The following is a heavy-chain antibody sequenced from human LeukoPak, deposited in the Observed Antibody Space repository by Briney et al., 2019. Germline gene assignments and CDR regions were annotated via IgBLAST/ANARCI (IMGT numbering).Heavy chain of an antibody. Sequence: PSETLSLTCTVYGGSIISYYWSWIRQPAGKGLEWIGRIYTSGSTNYNPSLKSRVTISVDKSKNQFSLKLSSVTAADTAVYYCARETPVRPFDYWGQGTLVTVSS. CDR3: ARETPVRPFDY. J-gene: IGHJ4*02. V-gene: IGHV4-4*07. CDR1: GGSIISYY. D-gene: IGHD6-25*01. CDR2: IYTSGST.